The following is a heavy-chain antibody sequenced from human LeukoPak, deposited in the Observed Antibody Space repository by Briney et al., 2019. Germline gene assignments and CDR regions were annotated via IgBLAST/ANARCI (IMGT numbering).Heavy chain of an antibody. CDR2: INPNSGGT. V-gene: IGHV1-2*02. D-gene: IGHD3-3*01. CDR3: ARDARFLEWLPSDFDY. Sequence: ASVTVSCKASGDTFTGYYMHWVRQAPGQGLEWMGWINPNSGGTNYAQKFQGRVTMTRDTSISTAYMELSRLRSDDTAVYYCARDARFLEWLPSDFDYWGQGTLVTVSS. J-gene: IGHJ4*02. CDR1: GDTFTGYY.